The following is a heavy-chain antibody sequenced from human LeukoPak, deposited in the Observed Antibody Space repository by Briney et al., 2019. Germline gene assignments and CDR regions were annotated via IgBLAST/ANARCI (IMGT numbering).Heavy chain of an antibody. CDR2: INHSGST. J-gene: IGHJ5*02. D-gene: IGHD3-3*01. Sequence: SETLSLTCAVYGGSFSGYYWSWIRQPPGKGLEWIGEINHSGSTNYNPSLKSRVTISVDTSKNQFSLKLSSVTAADTAVYYCARVQMGATTIFGVVIPWFDPWGQGTLVTVSS. CDR3: ARVQMGATTIFGVVIPWFDP. V-gene: IGHV4-34*01. CDR1: GGSFSGYY.